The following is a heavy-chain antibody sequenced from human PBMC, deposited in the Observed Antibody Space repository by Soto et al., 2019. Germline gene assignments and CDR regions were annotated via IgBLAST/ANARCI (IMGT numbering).Heavy chain of an antibody. CDR1: GDSISGYY. CDR3: ARGMTTVTTFDY. CDR2: VYYSGST. J-gene: IGHJ4*02. D-gene: IGHD4-17*01. V-gene: IGHV4-59*12. Sequence: LSLTCTVSGDSISGYYWSWIRQPPGKGLEWIGYVYYSGSTNYNPSLTSRVTISVDTSKNQISLKLSSVTAADTAVYYCARGMTTVTTFDYWGQGTLVTVS.